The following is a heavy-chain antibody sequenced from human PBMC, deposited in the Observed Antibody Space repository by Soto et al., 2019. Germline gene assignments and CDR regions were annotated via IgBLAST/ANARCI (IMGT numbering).Heavy chain of an antibody. J-gene: IGHJ6*02. CDR2: INEDGTDK. CDR3: AKSPMVRTFHYGMDV. Sequence: EVQVVESGGGLVQPGGSLRVSCAASEFSFSSYWMSWVRQAPGKGLEWVADINEDGTDKYYADAVKGRFTISRDNAENSLYLQMNNLRAGDTAVYFCAKSPMVRTFHYGMDVWGQGTTVTVSS. V-gene: IGHV3-7*05. CDR1: EFSFSSYW. D-gene: IGHD2-8*01.